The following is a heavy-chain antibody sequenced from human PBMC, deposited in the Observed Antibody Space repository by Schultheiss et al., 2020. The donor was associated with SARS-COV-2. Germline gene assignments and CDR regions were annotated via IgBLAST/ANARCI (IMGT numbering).Heavy chain of an antibody. Sequence: ASVKVSCKASGYTFTSYGISWVRQAPGQGLERMGWISAYNGNTNYAQKLQGRVTMTTDTSTSTAYMELRSLRSDDTAVYYCARVPRSPFAAVKQWLFDYWGQGTLVTVSS. J-gene: IGHJ4*02. D-gene: IGHD6-19*01. V-gene: IGHV1-18*01. CDR1: GYTFTSYG. CDR3: ARVPRSPFAAVKQWLFDY. CDR2: ISAYNGNT.